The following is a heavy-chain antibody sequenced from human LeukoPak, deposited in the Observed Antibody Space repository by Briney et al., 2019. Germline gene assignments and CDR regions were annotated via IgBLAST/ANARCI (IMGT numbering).Heavy chain of an antibody. CDR2: IYTSGST. CDR3: ARDFHSSGWYPDY. Sequence: PSETLSLTCAVSGYSISSGYYWGWIRQPPGKGLEWIGRIYTSGSTNYNPSLKSRVTMSVDTSKNQFSLKLSSVTAADTAVYYCARDFHSSGWYPDYWGQGTLVTVSS. V-gene: IGHV4-38-2*02. J-gene: IGHJ4*02. D-gene: IGHD6-19*01. CDR1: GYSISSGYY.